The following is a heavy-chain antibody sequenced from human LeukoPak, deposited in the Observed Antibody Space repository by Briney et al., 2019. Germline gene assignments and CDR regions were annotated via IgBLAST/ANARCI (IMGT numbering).Heavy chain of an antibody. V-gene: IGHV3-23*01. CDR3: AKTITGYSSGRYPGWPVDC. Sequence: GGSLRLSCAASGFTFSSYSMSWVRQAPGKGLEWVSAISGSGGGTYYADSVKGRFTISRDNSKNTVYLQMNSLSTEDTAVYYCAKTITGYSSGRYPGWPVDCWGQGTLVTVSS. D-gene: IGHD6-19*01. J-gene: IGHJ4*02. CDR1: GFTFSSYS. CDR2: ISGSGGGT.